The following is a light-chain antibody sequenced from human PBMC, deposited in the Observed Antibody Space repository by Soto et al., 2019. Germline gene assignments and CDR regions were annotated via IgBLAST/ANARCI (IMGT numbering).Light chain of an antibody. CDR2: DAS. J-gene: IGKJ2*01. CDR3: QQYISYPDT. CDR1: QTTNTW. Sequence: DIQMTQFPSTLSASVGDRVTITCRASQTTNTWLAWYQQKPGTAPKLLIYDASSLEGGVPSRFSASGSGTEFTLTISSLQPDDLATYYCQQYISYPDTVGQGTKVEIK. V-gene: IGKV1-5*01.